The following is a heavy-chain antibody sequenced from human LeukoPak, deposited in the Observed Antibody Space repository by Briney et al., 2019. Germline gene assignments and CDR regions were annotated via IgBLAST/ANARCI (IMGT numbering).Heavy chain of an antibody. CDR1: GFTFGDYA. CDR3: AKDGGESRDYYFEY. V-gene: IGHV3-9*01. CDR2: INWNGGSI. Sequence: PGGSLRLSCAASGFTFGDYAMHWVRQAPGKGLEWVSGINWNGGSIGYADSVKGRFTISRDSAKNSLYLQMTSLRAEDTALYYCAKDGGESRDYYFEYWGQGTLVTGSS. J-gene: IGHJ4*02. D-gene: IGHD2-21*01.